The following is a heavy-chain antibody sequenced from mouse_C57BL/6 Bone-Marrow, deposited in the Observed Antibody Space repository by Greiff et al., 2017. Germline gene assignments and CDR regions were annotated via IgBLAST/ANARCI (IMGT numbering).Heavy chain of an antibody. CDR3: ARSSYYGYEAYWYFDV. Sequence: QVQLKQPGAELVKPGASVKLSCKASGYTFTSYWMHWVKQRPGRGLEWIGRIDPNCGGTKYNEKFKSKATLTVDKPSSTAYMQLSSLTSEDAAVYYCARSSYYGYEAYWYFDVWGTGTTVTVSS. CDR1: GYTFTSYW. D-gene: IGHD2-2*01. CDR2: IDPNCGGT. J-gene: IGHJ1*03. V-gene: IGHV1-72*01.